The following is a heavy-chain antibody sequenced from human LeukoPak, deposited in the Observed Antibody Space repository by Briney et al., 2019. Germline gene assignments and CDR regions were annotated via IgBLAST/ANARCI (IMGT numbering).Heavy chain of an antibody. CDR1: GGSISSGSYY. J-gene: IGHJ4*02. CDR2: IYTSGST. Sequence: PSETLSLTCTVSGGSISSGSYYWSWIRQPAGKGLEWIGRIYTSGSTNYNPSLKSRVTISVDTSKNQFSLKLSSVTAADTALYYCAKDRGIISDYWGQGILVTVSS. CDR3: AKDRGIISDY. V-gene: IGHV4-61*02. D-gene: IGHD3-10*01.